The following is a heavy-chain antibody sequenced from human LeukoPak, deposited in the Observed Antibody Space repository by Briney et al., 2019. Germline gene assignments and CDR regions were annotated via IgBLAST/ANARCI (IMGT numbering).Heavy chain of an antibody. V-gene: IGHV1-46*04. Sequence: GASVKVSCKASGYTFTNYNMHWVRQAPGQGLEWMGIINPSGGRATHAQKLQGRATMTRDTSISTAYMELSRLRSDDTAVYYCARESCTNGVCWSGNWGQGTLVTVSS. J-gene: IGHJ4*02. CDR3: ARESCTNGVCWSGN. CDR2: INPSGGRA. D-gene: IGHD2-8*01. CDR1: GYTFTNYN.